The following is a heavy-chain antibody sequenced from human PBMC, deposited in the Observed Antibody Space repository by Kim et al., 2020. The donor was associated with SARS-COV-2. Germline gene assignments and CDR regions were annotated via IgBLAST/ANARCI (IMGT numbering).Heavy chain of an antibody. V-gene: IGHV3-21*01. J-gene: IGHJ4*02. D-gene: IGHD6-19*01. Sequence: SVKGRITISRDNAKNSLYLQMNSLRAEDTAVYYCARVRGSWPVAGDNVDYWGQGTLVTVSS. CDR3: ARVRGSWPVAGDNVDY.